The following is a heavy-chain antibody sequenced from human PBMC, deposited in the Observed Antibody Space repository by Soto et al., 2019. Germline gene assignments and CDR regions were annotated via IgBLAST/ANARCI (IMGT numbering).Heavy chain of an antibody. CDR3: ARRGSGHTFDY. J-gene: IGHJ4*02. D-gene: IGHD3-10*01. V-gene: IGHV4-39*01. CDR2: IYDAGTT. CDR1: GASISRIGFH. Sequence: QVQLQESGPGLVKPSETLSLTCAVSGASISRIGFHWGWIRQPPGQGLEWIGSIYDAGTTFYNSSRKSRVTISADTSKNHFSLRLTAVTAADTAVYYCARRGSGHTFDYWGQGTLVTVSS.